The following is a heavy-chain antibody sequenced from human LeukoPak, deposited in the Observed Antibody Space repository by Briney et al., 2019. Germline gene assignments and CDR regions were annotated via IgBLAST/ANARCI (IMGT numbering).Heavy chain of an antibody. CDR1: GFTFSSYA. CDR3: AKGLTVTMWGQRMDV. D-gene: IGHD4-11*01. J-gene: IGHJ6*02. CDR2: ISGNGGST. V-gene: IGHV3-23*01. Sequence: PGASLRLSCAASGFTFSSYAMSWVRQAPGEGLEWVSSISGNGGSTKYADSVKGRFTISRDNSKNTLYLQMNSLRAEDTAVYYCAKGLTVTMWGQRMDVWGQGTTVTVSS.